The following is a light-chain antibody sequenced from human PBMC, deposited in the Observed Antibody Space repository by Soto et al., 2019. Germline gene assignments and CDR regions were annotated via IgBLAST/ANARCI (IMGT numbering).Light chain of an antibody. CDR1: QTINNN. CDR3: QQYNNWPQT. J-gene: IGKJ1*01. V-gene: IGKV3-15*01. Sequence: EIVLTQSPGTLSLSPGGRASLSCRASQTINNNVAWYQLKDGQVPRLLIYGASTRAADVPARFSGGGSGTEFTLTISSLQSEDFAEYHCQQYNNWPQTFGQGTKVDIK. CDR2: GAS.